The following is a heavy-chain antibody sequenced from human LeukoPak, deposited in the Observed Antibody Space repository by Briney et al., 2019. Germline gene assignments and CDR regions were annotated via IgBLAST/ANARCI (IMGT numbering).Heavy chain of an antibody. CDR2: MNPDGSHT. CDR3: ARGAPGSYCSGGSWPYFDY. Sequence: GDSVTLSCTASGYTFTSYYINWVRQAPGQGLEWVGWMNPDGSHTIYTHSLQGRVTMTRNTSMSTAYMELSSLTTEDTAVYYCARGAPGSYCSGGSWPYFDYWGQGTLVSVSS. J-gene: IGHJ4*02. CDR1: GYTFTSYY. D-gene: IGHD2-15*01. V-gene: IGHV1-8*01.